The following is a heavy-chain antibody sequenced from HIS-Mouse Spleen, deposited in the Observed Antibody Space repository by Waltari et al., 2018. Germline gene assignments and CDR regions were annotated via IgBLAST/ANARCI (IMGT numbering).Heavy chain of an antibody. Sequence: QVQLVQSGAEVKKPGASVKVSCKASGYTFTGYYMHWVRQAPGQGLEWMGWGNSRRGGRNDGQKFQGRVIMTRETSISTAYMELSRLGSDDTAVYYWARGTGTDAFDIWGQGTMVTVSS. J-gene: IGHJ3*02. CDR3: ARGTGTDAFDI. CDR2: GNSRRGGR. CDR1: GYTFTGYY. D-gene: IGHD1-1*01. V-gene: IGHV1-2*02.